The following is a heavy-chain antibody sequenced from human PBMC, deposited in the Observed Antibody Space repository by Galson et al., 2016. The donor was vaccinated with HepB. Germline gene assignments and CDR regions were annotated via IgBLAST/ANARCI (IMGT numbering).Heavy chain of an antibody. D-gene: IGHD3-3*01. Sequence: SLRLSCAASGFTFSDAWMSWVRQAPGKGLEWVGRIKSKTHGGPTDYAAPVKGRFTISRDDSKNTLYLQMNSLKTDDTAMYYCTTGGVVLTPILWGQGTLVTVSS. CDR3: TTGGVVLTPIL. CDR2: IKSKTHGGPT. V-gene: IGHV3-15*01. CDR1: GFTFSDAW. J-gene: IGHJ4*02.